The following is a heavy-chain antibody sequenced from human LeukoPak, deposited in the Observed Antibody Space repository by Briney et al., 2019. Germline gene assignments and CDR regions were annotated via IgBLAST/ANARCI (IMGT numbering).Heavy chain of an antibody. J-gene: IGHJ4*02. CDR2: ISYDGSNK. CDR1: GFTFSSYA. Sequence: PGGSLRLSCAASGFTFSSYAMHWVRQAPGKGLEWVAVISYDGSNKYYADSVKGRFTISRDNSKNTLYLQMNSLRAEDTAVYYCARVGRLRLKREYYFDYWGQGTLVTVSS. V-gene: IGHV3-30*04. CDR3: ARVGRLRLKREYYFDY. D-gene: IGHD5-12*01.